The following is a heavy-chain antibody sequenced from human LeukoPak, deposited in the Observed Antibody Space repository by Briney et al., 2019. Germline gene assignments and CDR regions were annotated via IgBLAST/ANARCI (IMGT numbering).Heavy chain of an antibody. D-gene: IGHD5-12*01. CDR2: INHSGST. CDR1: GGSFSGYY. J-gene: IGHJ4*02. Sequence: PSETLSLTRAVYGGSFSGYYWSWLRQPPGKGLEWIGEINHSGSTNYNPSLKSRVTISVDTSKNQFSLKLSSVTAADTAVYYCARGGYGHILNPYYFDYWGQGTLVTVSS. CDR3: ARGGYGHILNPYYFDY. V-gene: IGHV4-34*01.